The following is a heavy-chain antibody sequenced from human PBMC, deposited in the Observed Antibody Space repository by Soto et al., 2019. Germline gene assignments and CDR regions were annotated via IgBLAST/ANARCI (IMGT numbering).Heavy chain of an antibody. Sequence: SETLSLTCTVSGGSISSYYWSWIRQPPGKGLEWIGYIYYSGSTNYNPSLKSRVTISVDTSKNQFSLKLSSVTAADTAVYYCARDRGNYDSLTGFDYWGQGTLVTVSS. J-gene: IGHJ4*02. V-gene: IGHV4-59*01. CDR2: IYYSGST. CDR3: ARDRGNYDSLTGFDY. D-gene: IGHD3-9*01. CDR1: GGSISSYY.